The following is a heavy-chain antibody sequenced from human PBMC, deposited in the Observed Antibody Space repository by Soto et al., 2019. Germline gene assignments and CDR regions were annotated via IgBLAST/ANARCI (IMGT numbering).Heavy chain of an antibody. CDR1: GYSFTTYG. J-gene: IGHJ6*02. CDR3: AREGPAPYYYCGMDV. Sequence: QVQLVQSGGEVKKPGASVKVSCKTSGYSFTTYGISWVRQAPGQGLEWMGWISAYNGNTNYAQKLQDRVTMTTDTSTSTAYMELRSLRSDDTAVYYYAREGPAPYYYCGMDVWGQGSTVTVSS. V-gene: IGHV1-18*01. CDR2: ISAYNGNT.